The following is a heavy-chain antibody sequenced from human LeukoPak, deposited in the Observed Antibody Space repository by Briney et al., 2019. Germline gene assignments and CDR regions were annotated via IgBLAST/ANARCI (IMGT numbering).Heavy chain of an antibody. CDR1: GGSISSWY. Sequence: SETLSLTCTVSGGSISSWYWSWIRQPPGKGLEWIGYIYDSGNTNYNPSLKSRVTISIDTSKNQFSLKLSSVTAADTAVYYCARSHHAFDIWGQGTMVTVSS. V-gene: IGHV4-59*01. J-gene: IGHJ3*02. CDR3: ARSHHAFDI. CDR2: IYDSGNT.